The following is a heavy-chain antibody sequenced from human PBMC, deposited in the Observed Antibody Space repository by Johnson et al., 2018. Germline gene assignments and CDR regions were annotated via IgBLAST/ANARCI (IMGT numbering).Heavy chain of an antibody. D-gene: IGHD6-13*01. CDR2: ISSSGSTI. V-gene: IGHV3-11*01. CDR1: GFTFSDYY. Sequence: QVQLVESGGGLVKPGGSLRLSCAASGFTFSDYYMSWIRQAPGKGLEWVSYISSSGSTIYYADSVKGRFTISRDNAKNSLYLQMNSLSAEDPAVYYCARDPPLESSSWKPYYYYMDVWGKGTTVTVSS. J-gene: IGHJ6*03. CDR3: ARDPPLESSSWKPYYYYMDV.